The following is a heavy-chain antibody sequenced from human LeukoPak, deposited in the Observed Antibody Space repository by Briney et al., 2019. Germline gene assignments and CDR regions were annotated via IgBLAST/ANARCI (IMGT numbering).Heavy chain of an antibody. D-gene: IGHD5-18*01. CDR1: GYTFTSYA. J-gene: IGHJ4*02. Sequence: ASVKVSCKASGYTFTSYAMHWVRQAPGQRLEWMGWINAGNGATKYSQRLQGRVTISRDTSASTAYMELSSLRSEDTAVYYCAREDTAFDYWGQGTLVTVSS. CDR3: AREDTAFDY. CDR2: INAGNGAT. V-gene: IGHV1-3*01.